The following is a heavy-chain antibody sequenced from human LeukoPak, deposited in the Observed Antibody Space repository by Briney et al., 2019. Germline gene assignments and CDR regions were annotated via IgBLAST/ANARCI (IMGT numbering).Heavy chain of an antibody. CDR2: ISGSGGST. V-gene: IGHV3-23*01. CDR1: GFTFSSYA. J-gene: IGHJ4*02. D-gene: IGHD3-3*01. CDR3: AKERTIFGVVIIDY. Sequence: QAGGSLRLSSAASGFTFSSYAMSWVRQAPGKGLEWVSAISGSGGSTYYADSVKGRFTISRDNSKNTLYLQMNSLRAEDTAVYYCAKERTIFGVVIIDYWGQGTLVTVSS.